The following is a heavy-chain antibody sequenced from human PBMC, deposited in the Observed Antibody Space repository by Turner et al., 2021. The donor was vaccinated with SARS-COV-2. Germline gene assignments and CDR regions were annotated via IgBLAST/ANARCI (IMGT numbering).Heavy chain of an antibody. CDR3: ARSTVATPPDY. CDR2: IWYSGSDK. CDR1: ASTFITYG. D-gene: IGHD4-17*01. J-gene: IGHJ4*02. V-gene: IGHV3-33*01. Sequence: QVQLVESGGCVAQPGRSLRPSGAASASTFITYGMHWGRPAAGKGVGWVAVIWYSGSDKYYADSVKGRFTISRDNSKNTLYLQMNNLRAEDTAVYYGARSTVATPPDYWGQGTLVTVSS.